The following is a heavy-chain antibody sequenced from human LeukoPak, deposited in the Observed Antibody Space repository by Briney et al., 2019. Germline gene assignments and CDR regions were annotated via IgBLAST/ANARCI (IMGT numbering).Heavy chain of an antibody. V-gene: IGHV4-59*01. CDR1: GGSISSYY. CDR2: IYYSGGA. D-gene: IGHD2-15*01. Sequence: SETLSLTCTVSGGSISSYYWSWLRQPPGKGLEWLGHIYYSGGANYNPSLKRRVTISVDTSKNQFSLKLSSVTAADTAVYYCASLNPYDCSGGSCYPGGFDYWGQGTLVTVSS. CDR3: ASLNPYDCSGGSCYPGGFDY. J-gene: IGHJ4*02.